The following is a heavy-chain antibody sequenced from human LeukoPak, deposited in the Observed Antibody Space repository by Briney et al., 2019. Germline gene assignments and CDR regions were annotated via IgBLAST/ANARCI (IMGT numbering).Heavy chain of an antibody. Sequence: SETLSLTCTVSGGSVSSGSYYWSWLRQPPGKGLERNGYIYYSGSTNYNPSLKSRVTISVDTSKNQFSLKLSSVTAADAAVYYCARGDCSSTSQQSYYYGMDVWGKGTTVTVSS. CDR1: GGSVSSGSYY. CDR2: IYYSGST. D-gene: IGHD2-2*01. V-gene: IGHV4-61*01. J-gene: IGHJ6*04. CDR3: ARGDCSSTSQQSYYYGMDV.